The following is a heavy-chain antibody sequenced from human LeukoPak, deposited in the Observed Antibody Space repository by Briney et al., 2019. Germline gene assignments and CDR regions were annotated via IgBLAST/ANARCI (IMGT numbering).Heavy chain of an antibody. CDR1: GFTFSSYG. CDR3: AKSFDY. J-gene: IGHJ4*02. Sequence: PGGSLRLSCAASGFTFSSYGMHWVRQAPGKGLEWVAVISYDGSNKYYADSVKGRFTISRDNSKNTVYLQMNSLRAEDTAVYYCAKSFDYRGQRTLVTVS. CDR2: ISYDGSNK. V-gene: IGHV3-30*18.